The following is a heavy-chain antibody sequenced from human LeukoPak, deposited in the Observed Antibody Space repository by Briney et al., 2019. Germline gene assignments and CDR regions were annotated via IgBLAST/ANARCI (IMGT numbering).Heavy chain of an antibody. V-gene: IGHV3-21*05. Sequence: GGSLRLSCAASGFTFNNYAMNWVRQAPGKGLEWISFIGSTGGDIYYADSVKGRFTISRDNAKNSLYLQMNSLRAEDTAVYYCASDPPGISDFDYWGQGTLVTVSS. D-gene: IGHD1-26*01. CDR1: GFTFNNYA. J-gene: IGHJ4*02. CDR2: IGSTGGDI. CDR3: ASDPPGISDFDY.